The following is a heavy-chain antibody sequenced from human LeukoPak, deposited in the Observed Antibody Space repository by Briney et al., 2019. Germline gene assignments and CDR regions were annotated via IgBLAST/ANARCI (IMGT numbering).Heavy chain of an antibody. CDR2: IYYSGST. D-gene: IGHD1-14*01. J-gene: IGHJ4*02. Sequence: SETLSLTCTLSGGSISSYYWSWIRQPPGKGLEWIGYIYYSGSTNYNPSLKSRVTISVDTSKNQFSLKLTSVTAADAAVYYCVRDSNCSTGIDFWGQGTLVTVSS. CDR1: GGSISSYY. CDR3: VRDSNCSTGIDF. V-gene: IGHV4-59*12.